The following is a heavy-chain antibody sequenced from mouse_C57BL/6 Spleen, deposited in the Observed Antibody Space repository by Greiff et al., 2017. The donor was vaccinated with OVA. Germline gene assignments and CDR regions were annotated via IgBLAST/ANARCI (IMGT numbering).Heavy chain of an antibody. CDR2: IYPGSGST. J-gene: IGHJ4*01. CDR1: GYTFTSYW. Sequence: QVQLKQPGAELVKPGASVKMSCKASGYTFTSYWITWVKQRPGQGLEWIGDIYPGSGSTNYNEKFKSKATLTVDTSSSTAYMQLSSLTSEDSAVYYCARGGDGYLYYYAMDYWGQGTSVTVSS. D-gene: IGHD2-3*01. CDR3: ARGGDGYLYYYAMDY. V-gene: IGHV1-55*01.